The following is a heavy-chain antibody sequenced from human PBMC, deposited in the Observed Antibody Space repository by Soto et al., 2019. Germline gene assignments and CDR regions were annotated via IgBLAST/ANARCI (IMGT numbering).Heavy chain of an antibody. Sequence: PGGSLRLSCAASGFSVSDYFMSWIRQAPGKVPEYISHMSNSATTLYYADSVRGRFTISRDNAKNSLNLEMNSLRPEDTAVYFCVRDRDLYRDMFHADLWSQGTLVTVSS. J-gene: IGHJ4*01. CDR3: VRDRDLYRDMFHADL. CDR1: GFSVSDYF. V-gene: IGHV3-11*04. CDR2: MSNSATTL. D-gene: IGHD3-10*02.